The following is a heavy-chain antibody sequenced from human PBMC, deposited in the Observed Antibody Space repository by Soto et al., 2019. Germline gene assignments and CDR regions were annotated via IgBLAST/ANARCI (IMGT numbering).Heavy chain of an antibody. Sequence: EVQLVESGGGLVKPGGSLRLSCAASGFTFSSYSMNWVRQAPGKGLEWVSSISSSSSYIYYADSVKGRFTISRDNAKNSLYRQMNGLRAEDRAVYYCARDGGFDSLAGLYIARYYFDYWGQGTLVTVSS. CDR2: ISSSSSYI. J-gene: IGHJ4*02. D-gene: IGHD3-9*01. V-gene: IGHV3-21*01. CDR1: GFTFSSYS. CDR3: ARDGGFDSLAGLYIARYYFDY.